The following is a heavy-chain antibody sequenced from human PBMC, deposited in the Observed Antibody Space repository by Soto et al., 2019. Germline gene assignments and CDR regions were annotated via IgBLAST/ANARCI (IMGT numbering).Heavy chain of an antibody. V-gene: IGHV4-38-2*01. CDR3: SGGYMATNRAFDP. D-gene: IGHD5-18*01. CDR2: IYHSGGT. J-gene: IGHJ5*02. CDR1: VYFISSGDY. Sequence: SDPPSLTCAVSVYFISSGDYWGWVRQPPGKGLEWSGSIYHSGGTYYNPSLSSRVTISVDTSKNQFSLKLRAVTAADTAVYYFSGGYMATNRAFDPGAQRTLAT.